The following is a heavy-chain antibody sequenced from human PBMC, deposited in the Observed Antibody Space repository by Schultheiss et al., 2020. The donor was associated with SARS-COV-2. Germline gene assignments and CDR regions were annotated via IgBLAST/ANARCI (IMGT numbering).Heavy chain of an antibody. Sequence: GGSLRLSCSASGFTFSSYAMHWVRQAPGKGLEWVSYISSSSSTIYYADSVKGRFTISRDNAKNSLYLQMNSLRAEDTAVYYCARGAYDYVWGSYRLGAFDIWGQGTMVTVSS. CDR1: GFTFSSYA. CDR2: ISSSSSTI. J-gene: IGHJ3*02. V-gene: IGHV3-48*01. D-gene: IGHD3-16*02. CDR3: ARGAYDYVWGSYRLGAFDI.